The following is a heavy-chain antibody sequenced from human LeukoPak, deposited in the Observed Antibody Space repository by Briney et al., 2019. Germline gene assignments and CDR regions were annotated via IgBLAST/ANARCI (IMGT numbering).Heavy chain of an antibody. CDR2: IYTSGST. V-gene: IGHV4-4*07. CDR3: ARDRIVVVPAAIPIYYYYMDV. D-gene: IGHD2-2*01. CDR1: GGSISSYY. J-gene: IGHJ6*03. Sequence: MSSETLSLTCTVSGGSISSYYWSWIRQPAGKGLEWIRRIYTSGSTNYNPSLKSRVTMSVDTSKNQFSLKLSSVTAADTAVYYCARDRIVVVPAAIPIYYYYMDVWGKGTTVTVSS.